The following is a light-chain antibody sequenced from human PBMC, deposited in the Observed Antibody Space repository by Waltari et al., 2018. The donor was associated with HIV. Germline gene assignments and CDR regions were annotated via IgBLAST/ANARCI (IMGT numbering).Light chain of an antibody. V-gene: IGKV1-39*01. Sequence: EMQMTQSPSPLPASAGARVTVSCRAKQTINKFLNWYQHKPGKAPNLLISSASNLHGGVPSRVGGSGSWTDFALTISRLQPEDFAVYYCQQTNSAPWTFGQGTKIDIK. CDR3: QQTNSAPWT. CDR1: QTINKF. CDR2: SAS. J-gene: IGKJ1*01.